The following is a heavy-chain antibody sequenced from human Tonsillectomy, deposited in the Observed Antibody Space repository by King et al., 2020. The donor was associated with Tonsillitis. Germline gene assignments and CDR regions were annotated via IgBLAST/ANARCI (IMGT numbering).Heavy chain of an antibody. CDR2: IKQDGSEK. V-gene: IGHV3-7*01. J-gene: IGHJ4*02. CDR1: EFTFSTYW. Sequence: VQLVESGGGLVQPGGSMRLSCAASEFTFSTYWMTWVRQAPGKGLEWVANIKQDGSEKYYADSVRGRFTISRDNAENSLYLQMSSLKAEDTAVYYCASAGAGYEGFDYWGQGTLVTVSS. D-gene: IGHD5-12*01. CDR3: ASAGAGYEGFDY.